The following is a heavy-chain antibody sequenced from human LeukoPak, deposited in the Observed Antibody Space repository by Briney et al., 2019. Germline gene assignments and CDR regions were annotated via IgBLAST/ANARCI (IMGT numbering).Heavy chain of an antibody. CDR3: ARGQASSWYAFDS. D-gene: IGHD6-13*01. Sequence: GESLKISCKGSGYSFSSYWIGWVRQMPGKGLEWMGIIYPGDSDTRHSPSFQGQVTISADKSISTAYLQWSSLKASDTAMYYCARGQASSWYAFDSWGQGTLVTVSS. V-gene: IGHV5-51*01. J-gene: IGHJ4*02. CDR1: GYSFSSYW. CDR2: IYPGDSDT.